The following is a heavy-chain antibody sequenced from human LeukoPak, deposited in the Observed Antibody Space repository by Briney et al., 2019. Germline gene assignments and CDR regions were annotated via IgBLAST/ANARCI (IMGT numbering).Heavy chain of an antibody. J-gene: IGHJ5*02. CDR2: IYYSGDT. V-gene: IGHV4-28*01. D-gene: IGHD3-16*01. CDR3: SKKVAGGGWVDP. CDR1: GYSISSNNW. Sequence: SETLSLTCAVSGYSISSNNWWAWIRQPPGKGLEWIGYIYYSGDTYYSPSLKRRVTMSVDTSKNQFSLKLSSVTAADTAVYYCSKKVAGGGWVDPLGQGTLVTVSS.